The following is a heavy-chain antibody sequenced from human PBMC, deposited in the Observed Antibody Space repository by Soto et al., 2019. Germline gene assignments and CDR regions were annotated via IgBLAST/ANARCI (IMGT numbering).Heavy chain of an antibody. CDR1: GFTFSAYY. Sequence: VKVSCKASGFTFSAYYIYWVRQAPGQGLEWIGWINPNSGGTNNAQKFQGRVTMTRDTSTSTVYMELSALISDDTAVYYCARSLLDEYSSSWRSAYYGMDVWGQGTTVTVSS. CDR3: ARSLLDEYSSSWRSAYYGMDV. D-gene: IGHD6-13*01. CDR2: INPNSGGT. V-gene: IGHV1-2*02. J-gene: IGHJ6*02.